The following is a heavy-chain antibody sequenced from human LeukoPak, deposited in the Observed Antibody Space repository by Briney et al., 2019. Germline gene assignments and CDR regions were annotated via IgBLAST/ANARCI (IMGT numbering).Heavy chain of an antibody. J-gene: IGHJ4*02. D-gene: IGHD2-21*02. CDR3: ARVKSSVVVTEPFDY. Sequence: GGSLRLSCAASGFTFSSYTMNWVRQAPGKGLEWVSFISTSSSYIYYADSVKGRFTISRDNAKNSLYLQMSSLRAEDTAVYYCARVKSSVVVTEPFDYWGQGTLVTVSS. V-gene: IGHV3-21*01. CDR2: ISTSSSYI. CDR1: GFTFSSYT.